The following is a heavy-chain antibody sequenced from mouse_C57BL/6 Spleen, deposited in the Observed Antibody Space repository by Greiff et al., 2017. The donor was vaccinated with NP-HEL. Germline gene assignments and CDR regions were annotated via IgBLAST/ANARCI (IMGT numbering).Heavy chain of an antibody. CDR3: ARVIYYGNYGYFDV. CDR1: GFTFSSYA. Sequence: EVNVVESGGGLVKPGGSLKLSCAASGFTFSSYAMSWVRQTPEKRLEWVATISDGGSYTYYPDNVKGRFTISRDNAKNNLYLQMSHLKSEDTAMYYCARVIYYGNYGYFDVWGTGTTVTVSS. V-gene: IGHV5-4*03. CDR2: ISDGGSYT. D-gene: IGHD2-1*01. J-gene: IGHJ1*03.